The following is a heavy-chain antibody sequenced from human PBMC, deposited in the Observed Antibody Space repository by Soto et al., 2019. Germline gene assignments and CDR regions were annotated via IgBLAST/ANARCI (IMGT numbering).Heavy chain of an antibody. Sequence: QVRLVQSGAEVQRPGASVNMSCQASGYKFTTSYLHWVRRAPGHGLQWMAMINPDTGSTSYAVTFQGRLAMTVDKSTGTFYLGLGSLTSDDTATYYCARQHCSDTSCYFYFDYWGQGTLVSVSS. CDR1: GYKFTTSY. D-gene: IGHD2-15*01. V-gene: IGHV1-46*01. CDR3: ARQHCSDTSCYFYFDY. J-gene: IGHJ4*02. CDR2: INPDTGST.